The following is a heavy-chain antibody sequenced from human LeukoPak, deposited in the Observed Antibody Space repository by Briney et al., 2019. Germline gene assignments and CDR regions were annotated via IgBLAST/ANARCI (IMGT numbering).Heavy chain of an antibody. Sequence: SETLSLTCAVSGGSISSSNWWSWVRPPPGKGLEWIGEIYHSGSTNYNPSLKSRVTISVDKSKNQFSLKLSSVTAADTAVYYCARKGYGDYNRNFHYWGQGTLVTVSS. J-gene: IGHJ4*02. V-gene: IGHV4-4*02. CDR1: GGSISSSNW. D-gene: IGHD4-17*01. CDR3: ARKGYGDYNRNFHY. CDR2: IYHSGST.